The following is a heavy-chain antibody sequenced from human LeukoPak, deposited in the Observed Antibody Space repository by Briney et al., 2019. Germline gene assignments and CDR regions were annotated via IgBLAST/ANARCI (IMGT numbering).Heavy chain of an antibody. CDR2: ISSSSTYM. CDR3: ASRPGDFIDSSVYYSF. CDR1: GFSFSTDT. Sequence: PGGSLRLSCAASGFSFSTDTVNWVRQARGKGLEWVSSISSSSTYMYYTDSVKGRFAISRDNARNAVYLQMNSLRTEDTGVYYCASRPGDFIDSSVYYSFWGQGTLVTVSS. J-gene: IGHJ4*02. D-gene: IGHD3-22*01. V-gene: IGHV3-21*01.